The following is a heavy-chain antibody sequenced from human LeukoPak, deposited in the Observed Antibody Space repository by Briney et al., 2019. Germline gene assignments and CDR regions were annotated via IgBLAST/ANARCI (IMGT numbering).Heavy chain of an antibody. Sequence: ASVKVSCKASGYTFTGYYMHWVRQAPGQGLEWMGWINPNSGGTNYAQKLQGRVTMTRDTSISTAYMELSRLRSDDTAVYYCARDSGIAATYNWFDPWGQGTLVTVSS. CDR1: GYTFTGYY. J-gene: IGHJ5*02. CDR2: INPNSGGT. D-gene: IGHD6-25*01. CDR3: ARDSGIAATYNWFDP. V-gene: IGHV1-2*02.